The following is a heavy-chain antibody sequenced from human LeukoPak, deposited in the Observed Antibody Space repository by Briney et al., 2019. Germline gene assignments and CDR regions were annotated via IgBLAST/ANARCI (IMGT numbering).Heavy chain of an antibody. J-gene: IGHJ4*02. CDR2: INHSGST. CDR1: GGSFSGYY. CDR3: ARKSIVTAGRKPYDY. V-gene: IGHV4-34*01. Sequence: SETLSLTCAVYGGSFSGYYWSWIRQPPGKGLEWIGEINHSGSTNYNPSLKSRVTISVDTSKNQFSLKLSSVTAADTAVYYCARKSIVTAGRKPYDYWDQGTLVTVSP. D-gene: IGHD6-13*01.